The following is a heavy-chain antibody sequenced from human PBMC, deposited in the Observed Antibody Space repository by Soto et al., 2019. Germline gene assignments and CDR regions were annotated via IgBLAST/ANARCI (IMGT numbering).Heavy chain of an antibody. J-gene: IGHJ3*01. CDR3: ARGRGGSYGGNSAHYDV. CDR1: GFTFSGFG. D-gene: IGHD4-17*01. Sequence: QVHLVESGGGVVQPGTSLRLSCEASGFTFSGFGMHWVRQTPGKGLEWVAVIWYDGSKEYFADCVKGRFTISRDNSKNALYLQMNSVRAEDSAIYYCARGRGGSYGGNSAHYDVWGQGTLVTVSS. CDR2: IWYDGSKE. V-gene: IGHV3-33*01.